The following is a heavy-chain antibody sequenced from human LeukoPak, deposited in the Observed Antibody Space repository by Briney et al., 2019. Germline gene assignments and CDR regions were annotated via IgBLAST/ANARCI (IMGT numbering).Heavy chain of an antibody. V-gene: IGHV1-69*05. CDR1: GGTFSSYA. CDR2: IIPIFGTA. D-gene: IGHD6-13*01. Sequence: ASVKVSCKASGGTFSSYAISWVRQAPGQGLEWMGGIIPIFGTASYAQKFQGRVTMTRDMSTSTVYMELSSLRSEDTAVYYCARESIAAAGTGADAFDIWGQGTMVTVSS. J-gene: IGHJ3*02. CDR3: ARESIAAAGTGADAFDI.